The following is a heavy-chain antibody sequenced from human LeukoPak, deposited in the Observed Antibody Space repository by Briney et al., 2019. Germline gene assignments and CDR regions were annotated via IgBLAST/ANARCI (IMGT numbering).Heavy chain of an antibody. CDR2: INTNTGNP. J-gene: IGHJ3*02. D-gene: IGHD7-27*01. CDR3: I. CDR1: GGTFSSYA. V-gene: IGHV7-4-1*01. Sequence: ASVKVSCKASGGTFSSYAISWVRQAPGQGLEWMGGINTNTGNPTYAQGFTGRFVFSLDTSVSTAYLYYCARDPPNGGDAFDIWGQGTMVTVSS.